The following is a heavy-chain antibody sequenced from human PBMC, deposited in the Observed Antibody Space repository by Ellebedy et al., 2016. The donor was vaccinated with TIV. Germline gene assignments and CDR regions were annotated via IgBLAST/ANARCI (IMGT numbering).Heavy chain of an antibody. CDR3: ARYRSIAAGEYDS. V-gene: IGHV5-51*01. Sequence: GESLKISCKGPGYTFTNSCIAWVRQMPGKGLEWLGNIYPGDSYIRYSPSFQGQVTISADKSISTAYLQWNSLKASDTAMYYCARYRSIAAGEYDSWGQGTLVTVSS. CDR1: GYTFTNSC. D-gene: IGHD6-13*01. J-gene: IGHJ4*02. CDR2: IYPGDSYI.